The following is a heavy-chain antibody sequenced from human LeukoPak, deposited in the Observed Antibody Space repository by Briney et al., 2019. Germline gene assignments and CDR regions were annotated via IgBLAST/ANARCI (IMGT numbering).Heavy chain of an antibody. CDR3: ARDGGTMTGYTYYFDH. CDR1: GGSVSSYY. J-gene: IGHJ4*02. V-gene: IGHV4-59*02. Sequence: SETLSLTCSISGGSVSSYYGNWIRQSPGKGLEWIGFVYSGGSSNYNPSLKSRVAMSVDKSRNQFSLRLRSVTAADTAMYYCARDGGTMTGYTYYFDHWGQGTLVTVSS. D-gene: IGHD1-1*01. CDR2: VYSGGSS.